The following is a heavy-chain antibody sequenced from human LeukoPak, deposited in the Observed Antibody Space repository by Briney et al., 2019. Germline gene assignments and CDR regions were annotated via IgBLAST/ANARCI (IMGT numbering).Heavy chain of an antibody. CDR3: ARRAYNWGAFDI. V-gene: IGHV3-23*01. Sequence: GGSLRLSCAASGFTFTNYAMNWVRQAPGKGLEWVSTLSPSGADTYYANSVKGRFTISRDISKNTLYLQMNSLRAEDTAVYYCARRAYNWGAFDIWGQGTMVTVSS. D-gene: IGHD5-24*01. CDR2: LSPSGADT. J-gene: IGHJ3*02. CDR1: GFTFTNYA.